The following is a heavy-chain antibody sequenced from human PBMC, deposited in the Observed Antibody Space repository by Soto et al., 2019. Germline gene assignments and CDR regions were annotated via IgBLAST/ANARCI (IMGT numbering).Heavy chain of an antibody. J-gene: IGHJ6*02. Sequence: GGSLRLSCAASGFTFSSYAMSWVRQAPGKGLEWVSAISGSGGSTYYAHSVKGRFTISRDNSKNTLYLQMNSLRAEDTAVNYCAKLNSTSSDKTHRRGDYYYYGMDVWGQGTTVTVSS. V-gene: IGHV3-23*01. CDR3: AKLNSTSSDKTHRRGDYYYYGMDV. CDR2: ISGSGGST. D-gene: IGHD6-6*01. CDR1: GFTFSSYA.